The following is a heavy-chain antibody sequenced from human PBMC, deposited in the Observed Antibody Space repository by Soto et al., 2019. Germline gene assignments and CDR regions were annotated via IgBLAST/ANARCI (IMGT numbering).Heavy chain of an antibody. Sequence: EVQLVESGGGLVQSGGSLRLSCAASGFPFSSYWRHWVGQAPGKGLVWVSRIKGDGISTNYADSVKGRFTISRDNAKDTVFLQMNGLSADDTAVYYCARGAMGNYYNDYWGQGTLVTVSS. CDR3: ARGAMGNYYNDY. V-gene: IGHV3-74*01. D-gene: IGHD3-10*01. CDR2: IKGDGIST. J-gene: IGHJ4*02. CDR1: GFPFSSYW.